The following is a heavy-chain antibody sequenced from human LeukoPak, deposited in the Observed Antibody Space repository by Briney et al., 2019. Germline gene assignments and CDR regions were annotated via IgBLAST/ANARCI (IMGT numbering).Heavy chain of an antibody. CDR3: AKANSYDTPRFFDY. Sequence: GGSLRLSCIASGFTFDDYAMHWVRQAPGKGLEWVSGITWNSGSIGYADSVEGRFTISRDTAKNSLYLQMNSLRAEDTALYYCAKANSYDTPRFFDYWGQGTLVTVSS. D-gene: IGHD5-18*01. CDR2: ITWNSGSI. CDR1: GFTFDDYA. J-gene: IGHJ4*02. V-gene: IGHV3-9*01.